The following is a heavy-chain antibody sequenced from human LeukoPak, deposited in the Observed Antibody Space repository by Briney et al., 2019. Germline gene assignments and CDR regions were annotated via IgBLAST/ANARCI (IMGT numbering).Heavy chain of an antibody. CDR1: GGTFSSYA. CDR2: FDPEDGET. J-gene: IGHJ5*02. D-gene: IGHD2-21*01. CDR3: APYEVNNWFDP. Sequence: ASVKVSCKASGGTFSSYAISWVRQAPGQGLEWMGGFDPEDGETIYAQKFQGRVTMTEDTSTDTAYMELSSLRSKDTAVYYCAPYEVNNWFDPWGQGTLVTVSS. V-gene: IGHV1-24*01.